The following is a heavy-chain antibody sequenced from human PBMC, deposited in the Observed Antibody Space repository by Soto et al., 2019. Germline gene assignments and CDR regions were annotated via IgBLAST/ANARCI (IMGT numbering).Heavy chain of an antibody. J-gene: IGHJ3*02. D-gene: IGHD3-3*01. CDR2: IVVGSGNT. CDR3: AADYQYDFWSGSAAFDI. V-gene: IGHV1-58*02. CDR1: GFTFTSSA. Sequence: GASVKVSCKASGFTFTSSAMQWVRQARGQRLEWKGWIVVGSGNTNYAQKFQERVTITRDMSTSTAYMELSSLRSEDTAVYFCAADYQYDFWSGSAAFDIWGQGTMVTVSS.